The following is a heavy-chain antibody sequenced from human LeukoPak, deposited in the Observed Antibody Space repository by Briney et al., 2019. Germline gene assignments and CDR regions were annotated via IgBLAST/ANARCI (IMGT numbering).Heavy chain of an antibody. CDR2: ISSNGDNT. CDR3: VRGTGH. Sequence: GGSLRLSCSVSGFTFSTYVMHWVRQAPGKGLEYVSAISSNGDNTYYADSVKGRFTISRDNSKNTLYLSSLRADDTAVYYCVRGTGHWGQGTLVTVSS. J-gene: IGHJ4*02. V-gene: IGHV3-64D*06. CDR1: GFTFSTYV.